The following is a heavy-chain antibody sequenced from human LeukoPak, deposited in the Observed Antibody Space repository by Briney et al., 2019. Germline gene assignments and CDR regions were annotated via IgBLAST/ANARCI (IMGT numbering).Heavy chain of an antibody. J-gene: IGHJ4*02. Sequence: PSETLSLTCTVSGGSIGSSSYYWGWIRQPPGKGLEWIGSIYYSGSTYYNPSLKSRVTISVDTSKNQFSLKLSSVTAADTAVYYCARRVGYCSSTSCYILSDYWGQGTLVTVSS. CDR2: IYYSGST. V-gene: IGHV4-39*01. CDR3: ARRVGYCSSTSCYILSDY. D-gene: IGHD2-2*02. CDR1: GGSIGSSSYY.